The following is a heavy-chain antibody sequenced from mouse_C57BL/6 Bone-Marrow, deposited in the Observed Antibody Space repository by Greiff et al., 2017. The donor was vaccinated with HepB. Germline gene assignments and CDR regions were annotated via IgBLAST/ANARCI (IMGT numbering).Heavy chain of an antibody. CDR2: IYPGDGDT. D-gene: IGHD1-1*01. V-gene: IGHV1-80*01. J-gene: IGHJ3*01. Sequence: LVESGAELVKPGASVKISCKASGYAFSSYWMNWVKQRPGKGLEWIGQIYPGDGDTNYNGKFKGKATLTADKSSSTAYMQLSSLTSEDSAVYFCARGFITTVVATRAWFAYWGQGTLVTVSA. CDR1: GYAFSSYW. CDR3: ARGFITTVVATRAWFAY.